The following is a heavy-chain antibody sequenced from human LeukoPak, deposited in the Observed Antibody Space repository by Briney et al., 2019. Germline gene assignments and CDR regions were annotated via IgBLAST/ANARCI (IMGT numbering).Heavy chain of an antibody. D-gene: IGHD3-22*01. CDR1: GFTFSIYA. CDR3: AREHYYDSSGYRDYYFDY. J-gene: IGHJ4*02. CDR2: ISGSGSST. V-gene: IGHV3-23*01. Sequence: RAGGSLRLSCAASGFTFSIYALGWVRQFPGKGLEWVSAISGSGSSTYYADSVKGRFTISRGNAKNSLYLQMNSLRAEDTAVYYCAREHYYDSSGYRDYYFDYWGQGTLVTVSS.